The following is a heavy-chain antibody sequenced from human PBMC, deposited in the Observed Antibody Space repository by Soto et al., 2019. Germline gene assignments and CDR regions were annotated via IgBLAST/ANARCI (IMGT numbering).Heavy chain of an antibody. CDR2: IDYTRTT. CDR1: GGFISSSSYF. V-gene: IGHV4-39*02. J-gene: IGHJ5*02. CDR3: CGRAPEGFDP. Sequence: QLRLQESGPGLVKPSETLSLTCTVSGGFISSSSYFWAWLRQSPGKGLVGIGSIDYTRTTYNNPSLKSRVSMSVDTSKNPLSLKVTSVTAADTALYDCCGRAPEGFDPWGQGTLVTVSS.